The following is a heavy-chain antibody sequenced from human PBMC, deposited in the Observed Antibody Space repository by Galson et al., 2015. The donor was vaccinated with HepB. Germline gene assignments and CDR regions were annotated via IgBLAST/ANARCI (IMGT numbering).Heavy chain of an antibody. CDR3: ARPWYSSSWYEMDY. CDR2: ISYDGSNK. V-gene: IGHV3-30-3*01. Sequence: SLRLSCAASGFTFSYYAMHWVRQAPGKGLEWVAVISYDGSNKYYADSVKGRFTISRDNSKNTLYLQMNSLRAEDTAVYYCARPWYSSSWYEMDYWGQGTLVTVSS. CDR1: GFTFSYYA. D-gene: IGHD6-13*01. J-gene: IGHJ4*02.